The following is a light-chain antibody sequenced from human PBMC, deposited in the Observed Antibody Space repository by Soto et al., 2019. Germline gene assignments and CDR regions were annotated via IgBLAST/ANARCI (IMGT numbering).Light chain of an antibody. CDR2: VGTGGIVG. CDR1: SGYSNYK. Sequence: QLVLTQPPSASASLGASVTLTCTLSSGYSNYKVDWYQQRPGKGPRFVMRVGTGGIVGSKGDGIPDRFSVLGSGLNRYLTIKNIQEEDESDYHCGADHGSGSNFAYVFGTETKLTVL. V-gene: IGLV9-49*01. J-gene: IGLJ1*01. CDR3: GADHGSGSNFAYV.